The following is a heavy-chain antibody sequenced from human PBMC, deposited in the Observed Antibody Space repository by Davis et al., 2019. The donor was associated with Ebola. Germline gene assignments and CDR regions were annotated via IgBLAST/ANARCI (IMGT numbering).Heavy chain of an antibody. D-gene: IGHD6-6*01. J-gene: IGHJ5*02. CDR1: GFTFGTYA. CDR2: ISGSDGST. V-gene: IGHV3-23*01. Sequence: PGGSLRLSCAASGFTFGTYAMSWVRQAPGKGLEWVSGISGSDGSTYYADSVKGRFTISRDNSKNTLYLQMNSLRAEDTAVYYCAKDSSSSSINWFDPWGQGTLVTVSS. CDR3: AKDSSSSSINWFDP.